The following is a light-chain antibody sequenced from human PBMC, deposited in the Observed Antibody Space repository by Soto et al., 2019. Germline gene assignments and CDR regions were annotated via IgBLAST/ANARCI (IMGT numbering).Light chain of an antibody. CDR1: SSDVGAYNL. CDR3: TSYEGGGKYV. J-gene: IGLJ1*01. CDR2: EVS. V-gene: IGLV2-14*01. Sequence: QSALTQPASVSGSPGQSVTISCTGTSSDVGAYNLGSWYQQYPGKVPKLIIYEVSNRPSEVSNRFSGSKSGNTASLTISGLQAEDEADYYCCTSYEGGGKYVFGTGTKVTVL.